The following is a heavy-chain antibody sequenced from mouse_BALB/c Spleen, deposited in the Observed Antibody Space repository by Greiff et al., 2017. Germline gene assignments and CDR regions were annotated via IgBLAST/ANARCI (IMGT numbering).Heavy chain of an antibody. Sequence: VQLQQSGAELVRSGASVKLSCTASGFNIKDYYMHWVKQRPEQGLEWIGWIDPENGDTEYAPKFQGKATMTADTSSNTAYLQLSSLTSEDTAVYYCNFYYYGSSYYFDYWGQGTTLTVSS. V-gene: IGHV14-4*02. CDR3: NFYYYGSSYYFDY. J-gene: IGHJ2*01. CDR2: IDPENGDT. D-gene: IGHD1-1*01. CDR1: GFNIKDYY.